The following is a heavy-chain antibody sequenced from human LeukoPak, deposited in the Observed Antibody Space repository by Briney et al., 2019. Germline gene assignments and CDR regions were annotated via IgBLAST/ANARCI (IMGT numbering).Heavy chain of an antibody. Sequence: SSETLSLTCNVSGGSVGGHTFYWDWIRQPPGKGLEWIATIYYNGNTFYNPSLKSRVAISIDMSKSQFSLHLSSVTAADTAIYYCARLTALAGHRGAFDIWGPGTMVTVSS. CDR3: ARLTALAGHRGAFDI. CDR1: GGSVGGHTFY. J-gene: IGHJ3*02. V-gene: IGHV4-39*01. CDR2: IYYNGNT. D-gene: IGHD6-19*01.